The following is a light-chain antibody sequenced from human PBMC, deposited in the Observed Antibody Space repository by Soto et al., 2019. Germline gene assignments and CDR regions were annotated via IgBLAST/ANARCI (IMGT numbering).Light chain of an antibody. V-gene: IGLV1-40*01. CDR1: SSNIGAGYD. J-gene: IGLJ2*01. CDR3: QSYDSSLSGAV. CDR2: GNS. Sequence: QSVLTQPPSVSGAPGQRVTISCTGSSSNIGAGYDVHWYQQLPGTAPKLLIYGNSNRPSGVPDRFSGSKSGTSASLAIIGLQAEEEADYSCQSYDSSLSGAVFGGGTKLTVL.